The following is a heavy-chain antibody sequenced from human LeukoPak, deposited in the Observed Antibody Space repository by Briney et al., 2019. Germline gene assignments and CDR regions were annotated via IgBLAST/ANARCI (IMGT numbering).Heavy chain of an antibody. CDR3: AKVRAGDIAAALNY. V-gene: IGHV3-23*01. J-gene: IGHJ4*02. D-gene: IGHD6-13*01. CDR1: GFTFSSYA. Sequence: GGSLRLSCAASGFTFSSYAMNWVRQAPGKGLEWVSGISGSGDNTYYADSVKGRFTISRDNSKNTLYLQMNSLRAEDTAVYYCAKVRAGDIAAALNYWGQGTLVPVSS. CDR2: ISGSGDNT.